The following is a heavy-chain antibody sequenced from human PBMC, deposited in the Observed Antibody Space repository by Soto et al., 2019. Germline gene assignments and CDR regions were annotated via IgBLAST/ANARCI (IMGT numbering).Heavy chain of an antibody. D-gene: IGHD3-22*01. Sequence: GGSLRLSCAASGFTFSSYAMSWVRRAPGKGLEWVSAISGSGGSTYYADSVKGRFTISRDNSKNTLYLQMNSLRAEDTAVYYCAKDYAYDSRVHWGQGTLVTVSS. CDR2: ISGSGGST. CDR3: AKDYAYDSRVH. CDR1: GFTFSSYA. J-gene: IGHJ4*02. V-gene: IGHV3-23*01.